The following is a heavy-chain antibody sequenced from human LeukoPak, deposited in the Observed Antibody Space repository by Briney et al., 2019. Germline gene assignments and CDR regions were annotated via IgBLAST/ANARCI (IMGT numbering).Heavy chain of an antibody. Sequence: GGSLRLSCAASGFTFSSYGMSWVRQAPGKGLEGVSAIGGSGVTTYYADSVKGRFTISRDNSKNTLYLQMNSLRAEDTAIYYCAKYGDYGGNSFDYWGQGTLVTVSS. CDR2: IGGSGVTT. V-gene: IGHV3-23*01. J-gene: IGHJ4*02. D-gene: IGHD4-17*01. CDR3: AKYGDYGGNSFDY. CDR1: GFTFSSYG.